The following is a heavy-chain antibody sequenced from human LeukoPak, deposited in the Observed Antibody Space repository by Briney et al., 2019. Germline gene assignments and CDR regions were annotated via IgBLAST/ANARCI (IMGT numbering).Heavy chain of an antibody. CDR3: ASLPQEYSSSPGYY. CDR1: GFTVRSNY. Sequence: PGGSLRLSCAASGFTVRSNYMSWVRQAPGKGLEWASVIDSGRTTNYEDSVKGRFTISRDNSKNTLYLQMNSLRAEDTAVYYCASLPQEYSSSPGYYWGQGTLVTVSS. D-gene: IGHD6-6*01. V-gene: IGHV3-53*01. CDR2: IDSGRTT. J-gene: IGHJ4*02.